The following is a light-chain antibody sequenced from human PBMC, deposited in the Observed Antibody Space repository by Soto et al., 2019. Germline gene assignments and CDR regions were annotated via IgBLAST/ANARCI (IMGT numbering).Light chain of an antibody. V-gene: IGKV3-15*01. J-gene: IGKJ5*01. CDR1: QSVSSN. Sequence: EIVMTQSPATLSVSPGERATLSCRASQSVSSNLAWYQQKPGQAPRLLIYGASTRATGVPARFSGSASGTEFTLTISSLQSEDFAVYYCQQYDNWPPITFGQGTRLEIK. CDR3: QQYDNWPPIT. CDR2: GAS.